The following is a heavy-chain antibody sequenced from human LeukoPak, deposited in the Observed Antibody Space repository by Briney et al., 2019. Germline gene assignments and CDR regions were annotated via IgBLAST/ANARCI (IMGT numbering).Heavy chain of an antibody. V-gene: IGHV4-39*01. Sequence: PSETLSLTCTVSGGSIISSSYFWAWIRQPPGKGLEWIGSIYYSGRTYHNSSLKSRVAISVDTSKNELSLKVTSVTAADTAVYYCARVRDGYNSIDYWGQGTLVTVSS. J-gene: IGHJ4*02. CDR2: IYYSGRT. CDR3: ARVRDGYNSIDY. CDR1: GGSIISSSYF. D-gene: IGHD5-24*01.